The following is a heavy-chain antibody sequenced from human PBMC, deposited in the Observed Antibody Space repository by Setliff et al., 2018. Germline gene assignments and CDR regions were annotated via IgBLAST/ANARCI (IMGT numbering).Heavy chain of an antibody. CDR1: GGSISDYY. CDR3: AKDLGFGELLYWSFDY. D-gene: IGHD3-10*01. CDR2: IYYGGST. J-gene: IGHJ4*02. Sequence: SETLSLTCTVSGGSISDYYWSWIRQAPGKGLEWIGYIYYGGSTNYNPSLNSRVAISVDTSENQFSLKLSSVTAADTAVYYCAKDLGFGELLYWSFDYWGQGTLVTVSS. V-gene: IGHV4-59*12.